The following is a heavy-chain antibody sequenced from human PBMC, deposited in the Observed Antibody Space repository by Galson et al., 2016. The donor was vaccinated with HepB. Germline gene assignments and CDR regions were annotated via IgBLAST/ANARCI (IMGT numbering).Heavy chain of an antibody. J-gene: IGHJ4*02. V-gene: IGHV3-23*01. CDR2: ISGSGYTT. D-gene: IGHD2-15*01. Sequence: SLRLSCAASGFTFSSYAMSWVRQAPGKGLEWVSGISGSGYTTHYADSVKGRFTISRDSSKNTLYLQMSSLRAEDTAVYYCAKDLAIMVPATVDSWGQGTLVTVSS. CDR1: GFTFSSYA. CDR3: AKDLAIMVPATVDS.